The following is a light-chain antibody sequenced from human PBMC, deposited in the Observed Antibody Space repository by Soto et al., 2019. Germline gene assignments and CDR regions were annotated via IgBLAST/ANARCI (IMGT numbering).Light chain of an antibody. V-gene: IGKV1-5*01. CDR2: DAS. CDR3: QQYNSYSLA. J-gene: IGKJ4*01. CDR1: KSISSW. Sequence: DIQMTQSPSTLSASVGDRVTITCRASKSISSWVAWYQQKPGKAPKLLIYDASSLESVVPSRFSGSGSGTEFTLTISSLQPDDFATYYCQQYNSYSLAFGGGTKVEIK.